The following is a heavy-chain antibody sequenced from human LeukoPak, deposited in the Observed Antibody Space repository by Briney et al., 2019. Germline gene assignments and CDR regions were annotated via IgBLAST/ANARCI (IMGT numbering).Heavy chain of an antibody. CDR1: GGSISSYY. CDR2: IYYSGST. CDR3: ARYYYGSGSYYSAEYYFDY. D-gene: IGHD3-10*01. J-gene: IGHJ4*02. Sequence: SETLSLTCTVSGGSISSYYWSWIRQPPGKVLEWIGYIYYSGSTNYNPSLKSRVTISVDTSKNQFSLKLSSVTAADTAVYYCARYYYGSGSYYSAEYYFDYWGQGTLVTVSS. V-gene: IGHV4-59*08.